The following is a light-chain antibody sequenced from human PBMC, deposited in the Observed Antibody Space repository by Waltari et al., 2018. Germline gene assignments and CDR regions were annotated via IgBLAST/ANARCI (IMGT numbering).Light chain of an antibody. V-gene: IGKV3-11*01. J-gene: IGKJ4*01. CDR3: QQRSNWPPLT. CDR1: QSISTY. CDR2: EAS. Sequence: EIVLTQSPVTLSLSPGERATLSCRASQSISTYLAWYQHKPGQAPRLLIYEASNRATGIPARFSGSGSGTDFTLTITRLEPEDFAFYYCQQRSNWPPLTFGGGTKVEIK.